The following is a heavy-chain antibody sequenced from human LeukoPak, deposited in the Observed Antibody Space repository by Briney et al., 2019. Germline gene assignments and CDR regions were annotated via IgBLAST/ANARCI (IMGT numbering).Heavy chain of an antibody. CDR3: AKDLAYDSSGYPSWYFDL. V-gene: IGHV3-23*01. Sequence: GGSLRLSCAASGFTFSSYNMNWVRQAPGKGLEWVSTISADGGSTYYADSVKGRFTISRDNSKNTLCLQMNRLRAEDTAVYSCAKDLAYDSSGYPSWYFDLWGRGTLVTVSS. CDR1: GFTFSSYN. CDR2: ISADGGST. J-gene: IGHJ2*01. D-gene: IGHD3-22*01.